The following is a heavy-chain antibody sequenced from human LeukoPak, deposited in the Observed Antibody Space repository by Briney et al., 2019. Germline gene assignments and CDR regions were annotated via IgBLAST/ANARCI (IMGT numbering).Heavy chain of an antibody. CDR2: IKQDGSEK. Sequence: PGVSLRLSCAASGFTFSSYWMSWVRQAPRKGLEWVANIKQDGSEKYYVDSVKGRFTISRDNANNSLYLQMNSLRAEVTAVYYCARENYSSGRDVLRYYFDYWGQGTLVTVSS. CDR1: GFTFSSYW. J-gene: IGHJ4*02. CDR3: ARENYSSGRDVLRYYFDY. V-gene: IGHV3-7*01. D-gene: IGHD6-19*01.